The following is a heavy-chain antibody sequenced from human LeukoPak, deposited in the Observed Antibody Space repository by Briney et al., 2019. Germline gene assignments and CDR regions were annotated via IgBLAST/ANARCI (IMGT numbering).Heavy chain of an antibody. J-gene: IGHJ6*03. V-gene: IGHV1-18*01. CDR2: ISGYNGNT. CDR1: GYTFTSYD. CDR3: ARNSKVTPVYYYYYMDV. Sequence: ASVKVSCKASGYTFTSYDISWVRQAPGQGLEWMGWISGYNGNTNYAQKVQGRVTMTADTSTSTAYMELRCLRSDDTAVYYCARNSKVTPVYYYYYMDVWGKGTTVTVSS. D-gene: IGHD2-21*02.